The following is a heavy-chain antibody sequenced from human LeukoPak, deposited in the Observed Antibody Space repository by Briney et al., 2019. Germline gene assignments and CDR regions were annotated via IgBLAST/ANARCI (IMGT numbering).Heavy chain of an antibody. Sequence: GGSLRLSCAASGFTFSSYNMNWVRQAPGQGLEWVSSITSGSSYIYYADSVKGRFTISRDNAKKSLYLQMNSLRAEDTAVYYCARGGDYYGSGSYDYFDYWGQGTLVTVSS. D-gene: IGHD3-10*01. CDR2: ITSGSSYI. CDR3: ARGGDYYGSGSYDYFDY. V-gene: IGHV3-21*01. CDR1: GFTFSSYN. J-gene: IGHJ4*02.